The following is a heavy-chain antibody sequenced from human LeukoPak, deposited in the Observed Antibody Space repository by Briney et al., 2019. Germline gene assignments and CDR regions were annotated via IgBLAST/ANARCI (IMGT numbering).Heavy chain of an antibody. Sequence: ASVKVSCKASGYTFTGYYMHWVRQAPGQGLECMGWINPNSGGTNYAQKLQGRVTMTTDTSTSTAYMELRSLRSDDTAVYYCARVTDRYGSGSYYNLYYYYGMDVWGQGTTVTVSS. V-gene: IGHV1-2*02. CDR2: INPNSGGT. D-gene: IGHD3-10*01. CDR3: ARVTDRYGSGSYYNLYYYYGMDV. J-gene: IGHJ6*02. CDR1: GYTFTGYY.